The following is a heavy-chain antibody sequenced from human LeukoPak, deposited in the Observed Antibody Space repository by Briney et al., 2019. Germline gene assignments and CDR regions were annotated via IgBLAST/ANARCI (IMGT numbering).Heavy chain of an antibody. Sequence: SETLSLTCTVSGGSISSYYWSWIRQPPGKGLEWIGYIYYSGSTNYNPSLKSRVTISVDTSKNQFSLKLSSVTAADTAVYYRARVVATYSSSWSTPYGMDVWGQGTTVTVSS. D-gene: IGHD6-13*01. CDR1: GGSISSYY. V-gene: IGHV4-59*01. CDR2: IYYSGST. CDR3: ARVVATYSSSWSTPYGMDV. J-gene: IGHJ6*02.